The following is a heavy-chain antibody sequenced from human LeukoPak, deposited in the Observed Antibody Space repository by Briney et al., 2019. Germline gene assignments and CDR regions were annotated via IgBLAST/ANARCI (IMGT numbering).Heavy chain of an antibody. V-gene: IGHV4-4*07. J-gene: IGHJ5*02. CDR1: GGSISSYY. CDR3: ARESIAAAGRRHSTNWFGP. CDR2: IYTSGST. Sequence: SETLSLTCTVSGGSISSYYWSWIRQPAGKGLEWIGRIYTSGSTNYNPSLKSRVTMSVDTSKNQFSLKLSSVTAADTAVYYCARESIAAAGRRHSTNWFGPWGQGTLVTVSS. D-gene: IGHD6-13*01.